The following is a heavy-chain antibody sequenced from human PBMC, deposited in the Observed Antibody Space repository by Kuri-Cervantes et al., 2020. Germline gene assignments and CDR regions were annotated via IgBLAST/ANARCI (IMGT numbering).Heavy chain of an antibody. CDR2: INHSGST. CDR1: GGSFSGYY. V-gene: IGHV4-34*01. J-gene: IGHJ6*02. CDR3: ASQSGYYDILTGWVYYGMDV. D-gene: IGHD3-9*01. Sequence: GSLRLSCAVYGGSFSGYYWSWIRQPPGKGLEWIGEINHSGSTNYNPSLKSRVTISVDTSKNQFSLKLSSVTAADTAVYYCASQSGYYDILTGWVYYGMDVWGQGTTVTVSS.